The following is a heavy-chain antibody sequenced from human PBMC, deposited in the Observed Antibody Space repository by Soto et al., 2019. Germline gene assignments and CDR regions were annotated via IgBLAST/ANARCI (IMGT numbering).Heavy chain of an antibody. CDR2: IIPIFGTA. Sequence: GASVKVSCKASGGTFSSYAISWVRQAPGQGLEWMGGIIPIFGTANYAQKFQGRVTITADESTSTAYMELCSLRSEDTAVYYCARAPFEYSSSKMYYFDYWGRGTLVTVSS. J-gene: IGHJ4*02. V-gene: IGHV1-69*13. CDR1: GGTFSSYA. D-gene: IGHD6-6*01. CDR3: ARAPFEYSSSKMYYFDY.